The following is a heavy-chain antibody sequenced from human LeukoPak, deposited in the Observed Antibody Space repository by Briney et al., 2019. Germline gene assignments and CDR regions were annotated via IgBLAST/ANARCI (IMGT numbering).Heavy chain of an antibody. D-gene: IGHD3-3*01. CDR2: IYSGGNT. J-gene: IGHJ4*02. CDR3: AREYYDFWSGYPLDY. V-gene: IGHV3-53*01. Sequence: GGSLRLSCAASGTPSASGSIVSSNYMTWVRQAPGKGLEWVSVIYSGGNTYYADSVKGRFTISRDNAKNSLYLQMSSLRAEDTAVYYCAREYYDFWSGYPLDYWGQGTLVTVSS. CDR1: GSIVSSNY.